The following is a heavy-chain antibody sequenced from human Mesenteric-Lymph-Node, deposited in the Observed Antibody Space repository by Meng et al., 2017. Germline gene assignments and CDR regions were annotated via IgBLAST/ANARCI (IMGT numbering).Heavy chain of an antibody. D-gene: IGHD4-23*01. Sequence: QVKTQQGGAGLLKPSETRSLTCAVYGGSFSGYYWSWIRQPPGKGLEWIGEINHSGSTNYNPSLKSRVTISVDTSKNQFSLKLSSVTAADTAVYYCARGYGGNSLRYWGQGTLVTVSS. CDR2: INHSGST. J-gene: IGHJ4*02. CDR3: ARGYGGNSLRY. CDR1: GGSFSGYY. V-gene: IGHV4-34*01.